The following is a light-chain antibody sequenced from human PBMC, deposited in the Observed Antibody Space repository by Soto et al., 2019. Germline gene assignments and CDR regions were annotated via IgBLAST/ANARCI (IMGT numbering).Light chain of an antibody. CDR3: QHYNSYSEA. V-gene: IGKV1-9*01. CDR2: DAS. Sequence: DIQLTQSPSFLPASVGDRVAITCRASQGISNSLAWYQQKPGKAPKPLIYDASTLQSGVPPRFSGSGSGTEFTLTISSLQPDDFATYYCQHYNSYSEAFGQGTKVDIK. CDR1: QGISNS. J-gene: IGKJ1*01.